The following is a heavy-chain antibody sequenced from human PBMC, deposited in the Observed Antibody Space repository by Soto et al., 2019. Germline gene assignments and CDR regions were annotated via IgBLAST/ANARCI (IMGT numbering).Heavy chain of an antibody. CDR3: ASQGASGFGMDL. V-gene: IGHV4-4*07. Sequence: PSETLSLTCNVSGGSIRSYYWSWVRQPAGKALEWIGRVYTTGSTNYNPSLRSRVSISVDTSKNQFSLTVTSVTAADTAVYYCASQGASGFGMDLWGQGTTVTVSS. CDR1: GGSIRSYY. D-gene: IGHD1-26*01. CDR2: VYTTGST. J-gene: IGHJ6*02.